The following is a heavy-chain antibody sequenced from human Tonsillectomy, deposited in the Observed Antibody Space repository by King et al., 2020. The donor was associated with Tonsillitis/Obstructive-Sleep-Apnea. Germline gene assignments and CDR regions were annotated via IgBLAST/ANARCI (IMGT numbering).Heavy chain of an antibody. CDR1: GYTFTSYG. CDR3: ARLNYDFWSGYPRDAFDI. V-gene: IGHV1-18*01. CDR2: ISAYNGNT. D-gene: IGHD3-3*01. J-gene: IGHJ3*02. Sequence: QLVQSGAEVKKPGASVKVSCKASGYTFTSYGISWVRQAPGQGLEWMGWISAYNGNTNYAQKLQGRVTMTTDTSTSTAYMELRSLRSDDTAGYYCARLNYDFWSGYPRDAFDIWGQGQWSPSLQ.